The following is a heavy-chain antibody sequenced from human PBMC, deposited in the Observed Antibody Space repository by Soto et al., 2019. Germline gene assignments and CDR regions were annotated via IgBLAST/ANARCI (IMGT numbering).Heavy chain of an antibody. CDR2: ISYDGSNK. Sequence: GGSLRLSCAASGFTFSTYPMYWVRQAPGKGLEWVAVISYDGSNKYYADSVKGRFTISRDNSKNTLYVQMNSLRAEDTVVYYCARGGTVSLAAGMDVWGQGTTVTVSS. D-gene: IGHD4-4*01. CDR1: GFTFSTYP. V-gene: IGHV3-30*04. CDR3: ARGGTVSLAAGMDV. J-gene: IGHJ6*02.